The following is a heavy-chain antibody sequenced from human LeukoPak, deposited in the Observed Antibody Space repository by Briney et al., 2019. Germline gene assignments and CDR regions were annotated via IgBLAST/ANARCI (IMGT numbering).Heavy chain of an antibody. CDR1: GFTLSSYW. V-gene: IGHV3-74*01. CDR3: ARESGIAAALDL. CDR2: INTDGSST. Sequence: GGCLRLSCAASGFTLSSYWMHWVRQAPGKGLVWVSRINTDGSSTSYADSVKGRFTISRDNAKNTLYLQMNSLRAEDTAVYYCARESGIAAALDLWGQGTLVTVSS. D-gene: IGHD6-13*01. J-gene: IGHJ5*02.